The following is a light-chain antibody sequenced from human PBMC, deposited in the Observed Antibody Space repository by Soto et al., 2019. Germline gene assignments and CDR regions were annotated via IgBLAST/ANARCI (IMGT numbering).Light chain of an antibody. Sequence: DIQMTQSPSTLSASVGDRVTITCRASQSISDSLAWYQQNPGKAPKLLIYEASSLKSGVPSRFSGSRSGTEYTLTISSLPPDDFATYYCQQYNGYWTFGQATKVELK. V-gene: IGKV1-5*03. CDR3: QQYNGYWT. CDR1: QSISDS. CDR2: EAS. J-gene: IGKJ1*01.